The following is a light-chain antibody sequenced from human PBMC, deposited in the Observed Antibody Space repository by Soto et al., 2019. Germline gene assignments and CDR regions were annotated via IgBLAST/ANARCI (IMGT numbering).Light chain of an antibody. CDR3: CSYAGSDTMI. CDR2: DVN. J-gene: IGLJ2*01. Sequence: QSALTQPRSVSGSPGQSVTISCTGTSSDVGGYNYVSWYQHHPGKAPKVMIYDVNRRPSGVPDLFSGSRSGNTASLTISGLQAEDEADYHCCSYAGSDTMIFGGGTKLTVL. V-gene: IGLV2-11*01. CDR1: SSDVGGYNY.